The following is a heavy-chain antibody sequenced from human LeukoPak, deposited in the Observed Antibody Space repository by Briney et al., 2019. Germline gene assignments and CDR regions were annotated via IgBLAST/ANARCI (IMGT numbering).Heavy chain of an antibody. V-gene: IGHV4-39*07. J-gene: IGHJ5*02. CDR2: IYYSGTT. CDR3: AREGRWELPLDT. Sequence: PSETLSLTCTVSGGSISSSSYYWGWIRQPPGKGLEWIGSIYYSGTTYYSPSLKSRVTVSVDTSNNQFSLKLSSVTAADMAVYYCAREGRWELPLDTWGQGTLVTVSS. CDR1: GGSISSSSYY. D-gene: IGHD1-26*01.